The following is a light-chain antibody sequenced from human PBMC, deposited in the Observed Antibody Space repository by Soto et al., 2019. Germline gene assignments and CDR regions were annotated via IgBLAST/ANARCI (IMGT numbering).Light chain of an antibody. V-gene: IGKV3-15*01. CDR1: QGVSSP. CDR3: QQYNTWPYT. J-gene: IGKJ2*01. CDR2: DTS. Sequence: VLTQSPATLSVSPGERATLSCRASQGVSSPLAWYQQKPRQAPRLLIYDTSTRATGVPARFSGSGSGTDFTLTISSLQSEDFAIYYCQQYNTWPYTFGQGTKVDIK.